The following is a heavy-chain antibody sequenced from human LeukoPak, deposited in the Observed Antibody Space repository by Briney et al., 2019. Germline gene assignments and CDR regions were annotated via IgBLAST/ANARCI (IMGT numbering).Heavy chain of an antibody. CDR3: ARDLQLPRFLEWLDA. CDR1: GFTFSSYA. Sequence: GGSLRLSCAASGFTFSSYAMSWVRQAPGKGLEWVSYISSSGSTIYYADSVKGRFTISRDNAKNSLYLQMNSLRAEDTAVYYCARDLQLPRFLEWLDAWGQGTLVTVSS. V-gene: IGHV3-48*03. CDR2: ISSSGSTI. D-gene: IGHD3-3*01. J-gene: IGHJ5*02.